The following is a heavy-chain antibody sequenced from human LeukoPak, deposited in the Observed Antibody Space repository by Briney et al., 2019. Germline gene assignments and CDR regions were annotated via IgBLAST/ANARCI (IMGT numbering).Heavy chain of an antibody. D-gene: IGHD2-15*01. CDR1: GYTFTSYG. Sequence: SVKVSCKASGYTFTSYGISWVRQAPGQGLEWMGGIIPIFGTANYAQKFQGRVTITADESTSTPYMELSSLRSEDTAVYYCARTDCSGGSCYPGGYYGMDVWGQGTTVTVSS. J-gene: IGHJ6*02. CDR2: IIPIFGTA. CDR3: ARTDCSGGSCYPGGYYGMDV. V-gene: IGHV1-69*13.